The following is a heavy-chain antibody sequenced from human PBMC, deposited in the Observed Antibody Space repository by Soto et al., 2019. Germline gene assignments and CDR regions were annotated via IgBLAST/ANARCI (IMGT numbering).Heavy chain of an antibody. CDR2: INHSGST. CDR3: AIAAAGTAWVDP. CDR1: GGSFSGYY. J-gene: IGHJ5*02. Sequence: SETLSLTCAVYGGSFSGYYWSWIRQPPGKGLEWIGEINHSGSTNYNPSLKSRVTISVDTSKNQFSLKLSSVTAADTAVYYCAIAAAGTAWVDPWGQGTLVTVSS. V-gene: IGHV4-34*01. D-gene: IGHD6-13*01.